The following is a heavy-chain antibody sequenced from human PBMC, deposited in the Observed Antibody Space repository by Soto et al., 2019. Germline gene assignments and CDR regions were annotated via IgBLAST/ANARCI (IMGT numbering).Heavy chain of an antibody. Sequence: EVQVLESGGGLIQPGGSLRLSCAFSGLTFSRYAASWVRQAPGKGLEWVAGIDTSGHNPYYADSVKGRFTIARDHSNKTSFLQMNNLRADDTAVYYCAKAVGEYLYFFNNWGRGILVTVSS. D-gene: IGHD3-9*01. CDR1: GLTFSRYA. CDR2: IDTSGHNP. J-gene: IGHJ4*02. CDR3: AKAVGEYLYFFNN. V-gene: IGHV3-23*01.